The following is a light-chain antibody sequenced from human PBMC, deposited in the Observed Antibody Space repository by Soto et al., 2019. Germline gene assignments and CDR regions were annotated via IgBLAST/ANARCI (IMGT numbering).Light chain of an antibody. CDR1: SSDVGGYNY. Sequence: QYALTQPASVSGSPGQSITISCTGTSSDVGGYNYVSWYQQHPGKAPKLMIYEVSNRPSGVSNRFSGSKSGNMASLTISGLQAEDEADYYCSSYTSSSTLVFGGGTKLTVL. CDR3: SSYTSSSTLV. CDR2: EVS. V-gene: IGLV2-14*01. J-gene: IGLJ3*02.